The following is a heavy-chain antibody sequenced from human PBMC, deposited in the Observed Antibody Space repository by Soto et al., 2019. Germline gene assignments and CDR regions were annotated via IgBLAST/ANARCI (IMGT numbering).Heavy chain of an antibody. V-gene: IGHV1-3*01. CDR3: ARFPRYSSDIVQVPPVMFEACFAP. J-gene: IGHJ5*02. D-gene: IGHD2-2*01. CDR1: GFGFMNNA. Sequence: GASGKVCWXAAGFGFMNNAIHWVRHVQEQSLEWVGWINAGNGQAKYSQKFQGRVTITRDTSASTAYLELSILISEATAVYYCARFPRYSSDIVQVPPVMFEACFAPXXPGPLVPXSS. CDR2: INAGNGQA.